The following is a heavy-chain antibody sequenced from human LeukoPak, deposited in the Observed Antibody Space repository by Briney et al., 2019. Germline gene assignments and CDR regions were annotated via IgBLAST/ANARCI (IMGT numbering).Heavy chain of an antibody. CDR3: ARDLFSGYYYGSGSYGDFDY. J-gene: IGHJ4*02. CDR1: GGTFSSYA. CDR2: IIPILGIA. V-gene: IGHV1-69*04. D-gene: IGHD3-10*01. Sequence: ASVKASCKASGGTFSSYAISWVRQAPGQGLEWMGRIIPILGIANYAQRFQGRVTITADKSTSTAYMELSSLRSEDTAVYYCARDLFSGYYYGSGSYGDFDYWGQGTLVTVSS.